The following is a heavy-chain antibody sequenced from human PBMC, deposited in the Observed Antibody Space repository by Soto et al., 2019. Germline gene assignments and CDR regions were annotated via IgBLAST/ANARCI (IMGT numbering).Heavy chain of an antibody. CDR2: IIPILGIA. Sequence: QVQLVQSGAEVKKPGSSVKVSCKASGGTFSSYTISWVRQAPGQGLEWMGRIIPILGIANYAQKFQGRVTITADKSTSTAYVELSSLRSEDTAVYYCARVPEAYCGGDCYSPHFDYWGQGTLVTVSS. J-gene: IGHJ4*02. CDR3: ARVPEAYCGGDCYSPHFDY. CDR1: GGTFSSYT. D-gene: IGHD2-21*02. V-gene: IGHV1-69*02.